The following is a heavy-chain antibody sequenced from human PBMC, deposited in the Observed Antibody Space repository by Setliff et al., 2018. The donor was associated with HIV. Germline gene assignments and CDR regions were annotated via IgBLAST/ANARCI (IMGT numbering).Heavy chain of an antibody. CDR1: GGSISSHY. D-gene: IGHD3-22*01. Sequence: TSETLSLTCTVSGGSISSHYWSWIRQPPGKGLEWIGSIYYSGSTNYNPSLKSRVTISVDTSKNQFSLKLSPVTAADTAVYYCARAITYYYDSSGYYYVYYFDYWGQGTLVTVSS. V-gene: IGHV4-59*11. J-gene: IGHJ4*02. CDR2: IYYSGST. CDR3: ARAITYYYDSSGYYYVYYFDY.